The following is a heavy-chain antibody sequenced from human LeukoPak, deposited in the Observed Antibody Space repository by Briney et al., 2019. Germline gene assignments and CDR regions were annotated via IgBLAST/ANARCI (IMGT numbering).Heavy chain of an antibody. V-gene: IGHV1-18*01. CDR3: ARAGYCSGGSGDSPLNMDV. J-gene: IGHJ6*03. CDR2: ISAYNGNT. D-gene: IGHD2-15*01. Sequence: ASVKVSCKASGYTFTSYGISWVRQAPGQGLEWMGWISAYNGNTNCAQKLQGRVTMTTDTSTSTAYMELRSLRSEDTTVYYCARAGYCSGGSGDSPLNMDVWGKGTTVTVSS. CDR1: GYTFTSYG.